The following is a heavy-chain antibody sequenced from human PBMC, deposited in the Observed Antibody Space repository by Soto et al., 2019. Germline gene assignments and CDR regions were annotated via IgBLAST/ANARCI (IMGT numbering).Heavy chain of an antibody. CDR2: INADNGDT. D-gene: IGHD1-26*01. CDR3: ARSPIGYFDY. Sequence: ASVKVSCKTSGYTFTSFPMHWVRQAPGQRLEWMGWINADNGDTKYSQKLQGRVTMTTDTSTSTAYMELRSLRSDDTAVYYCARSPIGYFDYWGQGTLVTVSS. J-gene: IGHJ4*02. CDR1: GYTFTSFP. V-gene: IGHV1-3*01.